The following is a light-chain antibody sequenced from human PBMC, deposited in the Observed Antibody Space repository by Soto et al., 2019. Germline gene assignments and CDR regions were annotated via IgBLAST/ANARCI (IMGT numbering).Light chain of an antibody. CDR2: EVR. CDR3: SLYTTNSNFV. J-gene: IGLJ1*01. V-gene: IGLV2-18*01. Sequence: QSVLTQPPSVSGSPGQSVTISCTGTSSDIGSNNRVSWYQQPPGTAPKLIIYEVRDRPSGVSDRFSGSKSGNTASLTISGLQAEDEADYYCSLYTTNSNFVFGSGTKLTVL. CDR1: SSDIGSNNR.